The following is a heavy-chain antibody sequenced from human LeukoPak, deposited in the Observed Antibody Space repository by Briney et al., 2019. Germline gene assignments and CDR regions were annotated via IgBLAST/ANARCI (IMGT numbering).Heavy chain of an antibody. Sequence: YPSETLSLTCTVSGGSISSYYWSWIRQPPGKGLEWIGYIYYSGTTNYNPSLKSRVTISVDTSKNQFSLELSSVTAADTAVYYCARSPTLYYYDSSGVYGMDVWGQGTTVTVSS. CDR3: ARSPTLYYYDSSGVYGMDV. V-gene: IGHV4-59*08. CDR1: GGSISSYY. D-gene: IGHD3-22*01. J-gene: IGHJ6*02. CDR2: IYYSGTT.